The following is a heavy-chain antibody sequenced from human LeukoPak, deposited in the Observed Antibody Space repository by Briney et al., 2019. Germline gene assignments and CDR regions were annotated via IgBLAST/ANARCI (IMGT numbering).Heavy chain of an antibody. CDR2: ISSSSSYI. Sequence: GGSLRLSCAASGFTFSSYSMNWVRQAPGKGLEWVSSISSSSSYIYYADSVKGRFTISRDNAKNSLYLQMNSLRAEDTAVYYCARVSRYFDWLFESGNAFDIWGQGTMVTVPS. V-gene: IGHV3-21*01. D-gene: IGHD3-9*01. J-gene: IGHJ3*02. CDR3: ARVSRYFDWLFESGNAFDI. CDR1: GFTFSSYS.